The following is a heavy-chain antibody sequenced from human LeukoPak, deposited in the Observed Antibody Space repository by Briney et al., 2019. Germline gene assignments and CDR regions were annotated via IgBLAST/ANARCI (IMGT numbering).Heavy chain of an antibody. CDR2: INHSGST. D-gene: IGHD1-26*01. V-gene: IGHV4-34*01. CDR1: GGSFSGYY. CDR3: ARVPNSGSFFFDY. J-gene: IGHJ4*02. Sequence: SETLSLTCAVYGGSFSGYYWSWIRQPPGKGLEWIGEINHSGSTNHNPSLKSRVTISVDTSKNQFSLKLSSVTAADTAVYYCARVPNSGSFFFDYWGQGTLVTVSS.